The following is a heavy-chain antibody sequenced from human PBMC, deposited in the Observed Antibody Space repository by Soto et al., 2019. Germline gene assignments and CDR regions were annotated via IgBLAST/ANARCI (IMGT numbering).Heavy chain of an antibody. V-gene: IGHV3-23*01. J-gene: IGHJ4*02. Sequence: GRSLRLSCAASGFTSANYGISFVRHSACKWLEWVSGILSSDYSTYYADAVTGRFIISTDNSKNTLFIYIDSLRAEDTAVYFCGKDMHPNYCDDTSGPVACFDNWGLGPLVTVS. CDR3: GKDMHPNYCDDTSGPVACFDN. D-gene: IGHD3-22*01. CDR2: ILSSDYST. CDR1: GFTSANYG.